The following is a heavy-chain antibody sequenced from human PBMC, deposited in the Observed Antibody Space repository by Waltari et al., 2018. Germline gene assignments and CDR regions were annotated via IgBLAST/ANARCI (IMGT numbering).Heavy chain of an antibody. J-gene: IGHJ4*02. D-gene: IGHD2-15*01. CDR3: ARGGGGNSDY. CDR2: IYYSGST. V-gene: IGHV4-39*01. Sequence: QLQLQESGPGLVKPSATLSLTCTVSGGSISSSSYYWGWIRQPPGKGLEWIGSIYYSGSTYYNPSLKSRVTISVDTSKNQFSLKLSSVTAADTAVYYCARGGGGNSDYWGQGTLVTVSS. CDR1: GGSISSSSYY.